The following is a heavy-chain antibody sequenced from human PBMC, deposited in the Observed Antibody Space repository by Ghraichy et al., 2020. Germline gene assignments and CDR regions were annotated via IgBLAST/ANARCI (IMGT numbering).Heavy chain of an antibody. Sequence: SETRSLTCAVSGGSISSGGYSWSWIRQPPGKGLEWIGYIYHSGSTYYNPSLKSRVTISVDRSKNQFSLKLSSVTAADTAVYYCARGLGSMVRGVSRPKYFDYWGQGTLVTVSS. V-gene: IGHV4-30-2*01. CDR2: IYHSGST. D-gene: IGHD3-10*01. J-gene: IGHJ4*02. CDR1: GGSISSGGYS. CDR3: ARGLGSMVRGVSRPKYFDY.